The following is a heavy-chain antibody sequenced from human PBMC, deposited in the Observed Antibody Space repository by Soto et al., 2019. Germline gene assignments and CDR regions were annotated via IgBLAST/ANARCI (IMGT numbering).Heavy chain of an antibody. CDR1: GGLISKYS. V-gene: IGHV1-69*06. D-gene: IGHD5-12*01. Sequence: QVQLVQSGAEVRKPGSSVKVSCKTSGGLISKYSFNWVRQAPGQGLEWMGGVLPISGSTDYAQKFQGRLTITVYRSTSTVYMELSRLRSDDTANYYCATIRVRGGPLRFEDGGQGMLISVSS. CDR2: VLPISGST. CDR3: ATIRVRGGPLRFED. J-gene: IGHJ4*01.